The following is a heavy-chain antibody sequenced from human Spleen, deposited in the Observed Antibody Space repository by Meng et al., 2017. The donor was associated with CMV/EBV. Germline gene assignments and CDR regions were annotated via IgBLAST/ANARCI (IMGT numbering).Heavy chain of an antibody. D-gene: IGHD6-13*01. CDR1: EYNLTADW. CDR3: ARQGSIAPAGTSWFDP. V-gene: IGHV5-51*01. J-gene: IGHJ5*02. Sequence: SEYNLTADWIGWVRQMTGKGLEWMGIIYPDDSDTRYSPSFQGQVTISADKSISTAYLQWSSLKASDTAMYYCARQGSIAPAGTSWFDPWGQGTLVTVSS. CDR2: IYPDDSDT.